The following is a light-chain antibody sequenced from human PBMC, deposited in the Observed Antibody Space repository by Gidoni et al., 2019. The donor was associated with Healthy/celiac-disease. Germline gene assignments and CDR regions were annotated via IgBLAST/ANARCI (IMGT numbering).Light chain of an antibody. V-gene: IGLV3-19*01. CDR1: SLRSYY. CDR2: GKN. CDR3: HSRDSSGTHYVV. Sequence: SSELTQDPAVSVALGQTVRITCQGDSLRSYYASWYQQKPGQAPVLVIYGKNNRPSGIPDRFSGSSSGNTASLTITGAQAEDEADYYCHSRDSSGTHYVVFGGGTKLTVL. J-gene: IGLJ2*01.